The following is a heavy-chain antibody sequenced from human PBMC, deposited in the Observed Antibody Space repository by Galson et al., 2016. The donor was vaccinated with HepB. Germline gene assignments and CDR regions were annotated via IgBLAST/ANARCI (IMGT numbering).Heavy chain of an antibody. CDR3: VREILRKQWLVRDAVDI. CDR1: GGSISSGRYC. J-gene: IGHJ3*02. D-gene: IGHD6-19*01. Sequence: TLSLTCTVSGGSISSGRYCWSWIRQPAGKGLEWIGRISTSGSTNYSPSLQSRVTMSVDTSKNQFSLRLYSVTVADTAVYYCVREILRKQWLVRDAVDIWGQGTVVTVSS. V-gene: IGHV4-61*02. CDR2: ISTSGST.